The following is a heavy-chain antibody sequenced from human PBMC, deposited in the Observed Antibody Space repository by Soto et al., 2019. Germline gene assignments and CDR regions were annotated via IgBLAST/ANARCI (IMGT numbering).Heavy chain of an antibody. CDR1: GFTFDDYA. CDR2: ISWNSGSI. Sequence: SLRLSCAASGFTFDDYAMHWVRQAPGKGLEWVSGISWNSGSIGYADSVKGRFTISRDNAKNSLYLQMNSLRAEDTALYYCAKGPYYDFWSGYYSFDYWGQGTLVTVSS. CDR3: AKGPYYDFWSGYYSFDY. J-gene: IGHJ4*02. V-gene: IGHV3-9*01. D-gene: IGHD3-3*01.